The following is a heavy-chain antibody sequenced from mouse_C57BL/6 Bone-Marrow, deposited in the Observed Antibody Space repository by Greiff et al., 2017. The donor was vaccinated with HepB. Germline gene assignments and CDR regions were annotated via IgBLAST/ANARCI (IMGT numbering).Heavy chain of an antibody. J-gene: IGHJ3*01. CDR2: IDPSDSYT. V-gene: IGHV1-59*01. CDR3: ARSSGYYYGSSWFAY. CDR1: GYTFTSYW. D-gene: IGHD1-1*01. Sequence: QVQLKQPGAELVRPGTSVKLSYKASGYTFTSYWMHWVKQRPGQGLEWIGVIDPSDSYTNYNQKFKGKATLTVDTSSSTAYMKLSSLTSEDSAVYYCARSSGYYYGSSWFAYWGQGTLVTVSA.